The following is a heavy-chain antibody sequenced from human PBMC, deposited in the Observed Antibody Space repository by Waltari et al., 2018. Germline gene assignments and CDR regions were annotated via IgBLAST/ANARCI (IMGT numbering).Heavy chain of an antibody. Sequence: EVQLVESGGGLVQPGGYLRLSCAASGFTFSSYSMNWVRQAPVKGLEWVSYISSSSSTIYYPDYVKGGFTISRDNAKNSLDLQMNSLRAEDTAVYYCARVSTVTTDAFDIWGQGTMVTVSS. CDR2: ISSSSSTI. V-gene: IGHV3-48*04. CDR1: GFTFSSYS. CDR3: ARVSTVTTDAFDI. D-gene: IGHD4-17*01. J-gene: IGHJ3*02.